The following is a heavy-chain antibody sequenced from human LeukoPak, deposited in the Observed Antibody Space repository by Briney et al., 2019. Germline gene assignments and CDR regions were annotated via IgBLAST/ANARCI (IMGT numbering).Heavy chain of an antibody. J-gene: IGHJ2*01. D-gene: IGHD3-9*01. Sequence: GGSLRLSCAASRFTFSNYAMSWVREAPGKGLEWVSLISGRGDGTYYADSVKGRFTISRDNSKNTLYLQMNSLRDEDTAVYYCAKVPYDILTGYSSGHWYFDLWGRGTLVTVSS. V-gene: IGHV3-23*01. CDR2: ISGRGDGT. CDR3: AKVPYDILTGYSSGHWYFDL. CDR1: RFTFSNYA.